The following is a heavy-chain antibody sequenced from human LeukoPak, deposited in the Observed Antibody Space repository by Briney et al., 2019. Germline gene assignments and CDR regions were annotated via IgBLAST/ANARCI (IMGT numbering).Heavy chain of an antibody. CDR2: IRNKANSYII. D-gene: IGHD3-3*01. V-gene: IGHV3-72*01. CDR3: ARDAGWRLDP. CDR1: GFTFSSYA. J-gene: IGHJ5*02. Sequence: GGFLRLSCAASGFTFSSYAMNWVRQAPGKGLEWVGRIRNKANSYIIEDAASVRGRFTISRDDSRNSLFLQMNSLRAEDTAVYYCARDAGWRLDPWGQGTLVTVSS.